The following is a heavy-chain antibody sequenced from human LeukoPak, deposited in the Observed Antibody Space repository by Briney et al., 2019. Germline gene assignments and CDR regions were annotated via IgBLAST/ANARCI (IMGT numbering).Heavy chain of an antibody. J-gene: IGHJ4*02. CDR1: GGSISSYF. V-gene: IGHV4-4*07. CDR2: LYTSGST. CDR3: ARGRSSGTHTLDFDY. D-gene: IGHD3-10*01. Sequence: PSETLSLTCTVSGGSISSYFWSWIRQLAGKGPEWIGRLYTSGSTDYNPSLKSRVTMSVDTSKNQFSLKLNSVTAADTAVYYCARGRSSGTHTLDFDYWGQGTLVTVSS.